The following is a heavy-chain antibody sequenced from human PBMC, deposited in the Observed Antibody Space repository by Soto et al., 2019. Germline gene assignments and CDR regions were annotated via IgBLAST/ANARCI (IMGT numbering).Heavy chain of an antibody. Sequence: EVQLVESGVGLVKPGGSLRLSCAASGFTFSSYSMNWVRQAPGKGLEWVSSISSSSSYIYYADSVKGRFTISRDNAKNSLYLQMNSLRAEDTAVYYCARDEPDIVVVPAAAVFDPWGQGTLVTVSS. CDR3: ARDEPDIVVVPAAAVFDP. J-gene: IGHJ5*02. CDR1: GFTFSSYS. D-gene: IGHD2-2*01. V-gene: IGHV3-21*01. CDR2: ISSSSSYI.